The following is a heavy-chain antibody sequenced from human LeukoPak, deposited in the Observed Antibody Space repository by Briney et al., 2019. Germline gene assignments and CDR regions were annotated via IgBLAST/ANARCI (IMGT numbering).Heavy chain of an antibody. CDR1: GGSISSYY. J-gene: IGHJ6*02. CDR3: ARGAAMVRGHGMDV. D-gene: IGHD5-18*01. Sequence: PSETLSLTCTVSGGSISSYYWSWIRQPPGKGLEWIGYIYYSGSTNYSPSLKSRVTISVDTSKNQFSLKLSSVTAADTAVYYCARGAAMVRGHGMDVWGQGTTVTVSS. V-gene: IGHV4-59*01. CDR2: IYYSGST.